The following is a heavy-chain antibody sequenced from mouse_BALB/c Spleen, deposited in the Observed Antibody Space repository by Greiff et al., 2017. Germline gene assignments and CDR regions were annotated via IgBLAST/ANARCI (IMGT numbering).Heavy chain of an antibody. CDR2: IYPGDGST. CDR1: GYTFTSYY. Sequence: QVQLQQSGPELVKPGASVKMSCKASGYTFTSYYIHWVKQRPGQGLEWIGWIYPGDGSTKYNEKFKGKTTLTADKSSSTAYMLLSSLTSEDSAIYFCARQIYYGNYVAFAYWGQGTLVTVSA. D-gene: IGHD2-1*01. J-gene: IGHJ3*01. CDR3: ARQIYYGNYVAFAY. V-gene: IGHV1S56*01.